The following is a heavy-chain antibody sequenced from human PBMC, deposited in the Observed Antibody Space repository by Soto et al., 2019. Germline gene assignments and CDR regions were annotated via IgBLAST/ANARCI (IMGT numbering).Heavy chain of an antibody. CDR1: DGSVSSDTHY. J-gene: IGHJ6*02. CDR3: ARFVRSCSGTTCYTRADV. D-gene: IGHD2-2*02. CDR2: IYSSGST. V-gene: IGHV4-61*01. Sequence: LSLTCTLSDGSVSSDTHYWSWIRQPPGKRLEWIGFIYSSGSTNYNPSLKSRVTMSVDTSKNQFSLKLRSVIVADTAVYHCARFVRSCSGTTCYTRADVWGQGHTVTVSS.